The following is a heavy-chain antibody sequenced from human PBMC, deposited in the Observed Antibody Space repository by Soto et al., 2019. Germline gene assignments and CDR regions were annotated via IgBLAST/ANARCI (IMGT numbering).Heavy chain of an antibody. Sequence: QVQLVESGGGVVQPGRSLRLSCAASGFTFSSYAMHWVRRAPGKGLEWVAAVSHDGKSGFYADSVSGRFTVSRDNSNSLVYLQMDRLSPEDTALFYCARLDKFNGGWSWGQGTAVTVSS. CDR1: GFTFSSYA. CDR3: ARLDKFNGGWS. CDR2: VSHDGKSG. D-gene: IGHD6-19*01. J-gene: IGHJ4*02. V-gene: IGHV3-30*14.